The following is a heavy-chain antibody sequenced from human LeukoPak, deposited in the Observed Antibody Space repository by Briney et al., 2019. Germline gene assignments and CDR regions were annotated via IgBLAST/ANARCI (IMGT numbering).Heavy chain of an antibody. V-gene: IGHV3-21*01. J-gene: IGHJ4*02. CDR1: GFTFSSYS. CDR2: ISSSSSYI. CDR3: ARLVGGYFNNYFDF. D-gene: IGHD3-22*01. Sequence: GGSLRLSCAASGFTFSSYSMNWVRQAPGKGLEWVSSISSSSSYIYYADSVKGRFTISRDNAKNSLYLQMNSLRAEDTAVYYCARLVGGYFNNYFDFWGQGTLVTVSS.